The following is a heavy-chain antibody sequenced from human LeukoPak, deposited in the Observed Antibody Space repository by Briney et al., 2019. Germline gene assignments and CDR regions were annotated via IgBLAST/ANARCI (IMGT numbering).Heavy chain of an antibody. CDR3: AREGIVATIGFFDY. V-gene: IGHV4-59*01. J-gene: IGHJ4*02. D-gene: IGHD5-12*01. Sequence: PSETLSLTCTVSGGSISSYYWSWIRQPPGKGLEWIGYIYYSGSTNYNPSLKSRVTISVDTSKNQFSLKLSSVTAADTAVYYCAREGIVATIGFFDYWGQGTLVTVSS. CDR2: IYYSGST. CDR1: GGSISSYY.